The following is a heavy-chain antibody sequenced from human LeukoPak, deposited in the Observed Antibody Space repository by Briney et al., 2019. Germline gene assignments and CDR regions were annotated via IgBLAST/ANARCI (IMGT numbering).Heavy chain of an antibody. J-gene: IGHJ4*02. D-gene: IGHD4-17*01. V-gene: IGHV3-23*01. Sequence: PGGSLRLSCAASGFTFSSYAMSWVHQAPGKGLEWVSAISGSGGSTYYADSVKGRFTISRDNSKNTLYLQMNSLRAEDTAVYYCAKDYRDDDYGDYSDYWGQGTLVTVSS. CDR2: ISGSGGST. CDR3: AKDYRDDDYGDYSDY. CDR1: GFTFSSYA.